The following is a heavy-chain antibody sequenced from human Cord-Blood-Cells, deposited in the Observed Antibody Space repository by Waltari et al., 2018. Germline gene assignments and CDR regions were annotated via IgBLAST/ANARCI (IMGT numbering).Heavy chain of an antibody. V-gene: IGHV4-59*11. J-gene: IGHJ4*02. CDR2: IYYSGST. CDR1: GGPISSHY. Sequence: QVQLQESVPGLVKPSATLSLTCTVSGGPISSHYWRWIPPPPGKGLEWIGYIYYSGSTNYNPSLKSRVTISVDTSKNQFSLKLSSVTAADTAVYYCARGRNGQQLVPHFDYWGQGTLVTVSS. CDR3: ARGRNGQQLVPHFDY. D-gene: IGHD6-13*01.